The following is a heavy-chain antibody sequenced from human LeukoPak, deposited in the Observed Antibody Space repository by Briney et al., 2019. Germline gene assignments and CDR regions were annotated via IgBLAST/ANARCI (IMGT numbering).Heavy chain of an antibody. V-gene: IGHV4-39*01. CDR2: IYYSGSS. D-gene: IGHD6-13*01. CDR3: ARQGQQLVRGDAFDI. CDR1: GGSISSSNYY. Sequence: PSETLSLTCTVSGGSISSSNYYWGWIRQPPGKGLEWSGSIYYSGSSSYNPSLKSRVTISIDTSKNEFSLKPTSVTAADTAVYYCARQGQQLVRGDAFDIWGQGTMVTVSS. J-gene: IGHJ3*02.